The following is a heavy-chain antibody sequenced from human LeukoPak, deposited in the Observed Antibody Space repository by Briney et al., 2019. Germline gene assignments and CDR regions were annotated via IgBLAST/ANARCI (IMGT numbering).Heavy chain of an antibody. V-gene: IGHV1-24*01. J-gene: IGHJ4*02. CDR1: GYTLTELS. Sequence: ASVKVSCKVSGYTLTELSMHWVRQAPGKGLEWMGGFDPEDGETIYAQKFQGRVTMTEDTSTDTAYMALSSLRSEDTAVYYCATDLVLGGDYYFDYWGQGTLVTVSS. CDR3: ATDLVLGGDYYFDY. D-gene: IGHD2-21*02. CDR2: FDPEDGET.